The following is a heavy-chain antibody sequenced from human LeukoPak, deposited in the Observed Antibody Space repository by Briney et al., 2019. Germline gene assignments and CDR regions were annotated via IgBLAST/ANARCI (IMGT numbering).Heavy chain of an antibody. V-gene: IGHV3-9*01. J-gene: IGHJ4*02. CDR3: AKDKSGYTSGWFDY. D-gene: IGHD6-19*01. CDR2: ISWNSGII. Sequence: TGGSLRLSCTAFGFTFSSYAMSWVRQAPGKGLEWDSGISWNSGIIGYADSVKGRFTISRDNAKNSLYLQMNSLRAEDTALYYCAKDKSGYTSGWFDYWGQGTLVTVSS. CDR1: GFTFSSYA.